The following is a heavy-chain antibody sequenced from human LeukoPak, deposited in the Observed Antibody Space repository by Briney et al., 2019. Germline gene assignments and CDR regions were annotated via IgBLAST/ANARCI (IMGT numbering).Heavy chain of an antibody. V-gene: IGHV1-69*04. Sequence: ASVKVSCKASGGTFSSYAISWVRQAPGQGLEWMGRIIPILGIANYAQKFQGRVTITADKSTSTAYMELSSLRSEDTAVYYCAREARYYYDSSGYYRYWGQGTLVTVSS. D-gene: IGHD3-22*01. CDR3: AREARYYYDSSGYYRY. CDR1: GGTFSSYA. CDR2: IIPILGIA. J-gene: IGHJ4*02.